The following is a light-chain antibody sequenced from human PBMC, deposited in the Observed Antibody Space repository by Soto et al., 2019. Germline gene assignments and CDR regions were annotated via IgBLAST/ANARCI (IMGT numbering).Light chain of an antibody. CDR1: QTVNNNY. CDR3: QQYGSSRT. V-gene: IGKV3-20*01. J-gene: IGKJ1*01. CDR2: GAS. Sequence: EIVLTQSPGTLSLSPGERATLSCRASQTVNNNYLAWYQQKPGQAPRLFIYGASTRATGIPDRFSGSGSGTDFTLTISGLEPEDFAVYYCQQYGSSRTFGQGTKVDIK.